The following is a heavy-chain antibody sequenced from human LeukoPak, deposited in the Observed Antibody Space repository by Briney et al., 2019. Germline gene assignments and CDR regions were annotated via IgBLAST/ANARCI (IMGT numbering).Heavy chain of an antibody. CDR3: ARGRGVPWFDP. Sequence: PSETLSLTCTVSGGSISSYYWSWIRQPPGKGLEWIGYIYYSGSTNYNPSLKSRVTISVDTSKNQFSLKLSSVTAADTAVYYCARGRGVPWFDPWGQGTLVTVSS. J-gene: IGHJ5*02. D-gene: IGHD2-8*01. V-gene: IGHV4-59*01. CDR1: GGSISSYY. CDR2: IYYSGST.